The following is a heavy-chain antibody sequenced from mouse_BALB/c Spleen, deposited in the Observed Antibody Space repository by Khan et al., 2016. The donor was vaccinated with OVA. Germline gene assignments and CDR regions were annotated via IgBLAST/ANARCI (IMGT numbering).Heavy chain of an antibody. J-gene: IGHJ3*01. CDR1: GFSLTSSG. V-gene: IGHV2-2*02. CDR3: ARNYDYDEGLAY. CDR2: IWSGGST. Sequence: VQLKESGPGLVQPSQSLSITCTVSGFSLTSSGVHWVRQSPGKGLEWLGVIWSGGSTDYSAAFISRLSITKDNSKSQVFFKMNSLQANDTAIYYCARNYDYDEGLAYWGQGTLVTVSA. D-gene: IGHD2-4*01.